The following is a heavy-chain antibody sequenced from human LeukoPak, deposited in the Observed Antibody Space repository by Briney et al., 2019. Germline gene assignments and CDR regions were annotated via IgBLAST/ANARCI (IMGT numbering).Heavy chain of an antibody. Sequence: GGSLRLSCAASGFTFSSYGMHWVRQAPGKGLEWVAVISYDGSNKYYADSVKGRFTISRDNSKNTLYLQMNSLRAEDTAVYYCASYGDSLAGLFLDYWGQGTLVTVSS. J-gene: IGHJ4*02. V-gene: IGHV3-30*03. CDR1: GFTFSSYG. CDR3: ASYGDSLAGLFLDY. CDR2: ISYDGSNK. D-gene: IGHD4-17*01.